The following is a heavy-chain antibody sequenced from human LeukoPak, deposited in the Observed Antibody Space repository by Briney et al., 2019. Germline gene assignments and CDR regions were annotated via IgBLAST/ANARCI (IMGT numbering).Heavy chain of an antibody. CDR2: LYYSGNT. Sequence: SETLSLTCTVSGGSLSSYYWSWIRQPPGKGLEWIGYLYYSGNTNYNPSLKSRVTISVDTSKNQFSLKLSSVTAADTAVYHCAREASYGFRDAFDIWGQGTMVTVSS. CDR3: AREASYGFRDAFDI. D-gene: IGHD5-18*01. V-gene: IGHV4-59*01. J-gene: IGHJ3*02. CDR1: GGSLSSYY.